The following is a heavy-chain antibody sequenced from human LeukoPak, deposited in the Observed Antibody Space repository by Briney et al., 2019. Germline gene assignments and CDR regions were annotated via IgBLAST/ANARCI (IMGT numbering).Heavy chain of an antibody. V-gene: IGHV1-18*01. D-gene: IGHD3-22*01. CDR3: ARAEGGGYYYDSSGYYQPPSLFVY. Sequence: ASVKVSCKASGYTFTSYGISWVRQAPGQGLEWTGWISAYNGNTNYAQKLQGRVTMTTDTSTSTAYMELRSLRSDDTAVYYCARAEGGGYYYDSSGYYQPPSLFVYWGQGTLVTVSS. CDR2: ISAYNGNT. J-gene: IGHJ4*02. CDR1: GYTFTSYG.